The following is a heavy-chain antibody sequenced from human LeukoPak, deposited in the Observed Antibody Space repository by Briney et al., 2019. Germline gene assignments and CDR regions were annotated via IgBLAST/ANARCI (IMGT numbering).Heavy chain of an antibody. CDR1: GFTFSSYA. V-gene: IGHV3-23*01. J-gene: IGHJ5*02. CDR3: AKVGPNNWFDP. CDR2: IGGMSSST. Sequence: PGASLRLSCAASGFTFSSYAMSSVRQAPGKRLEWVSAIGGMSSSTSYADSVKRRFTISRDNSKTTRYLQMNSLRAEDTAVYYCAKVGPNNWFDPWGQGTLVTVSS.